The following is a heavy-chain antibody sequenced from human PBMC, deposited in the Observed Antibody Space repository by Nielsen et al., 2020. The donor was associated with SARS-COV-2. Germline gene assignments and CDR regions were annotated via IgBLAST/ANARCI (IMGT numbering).Heavy chain of an antibody. CDR3: ARDWSRAFDV. Sequence: GESLKISCTLFGLSVTDAWMGWVRQVPGKGLEWVADIKPDGSEKFYVDSVKGRFTISRDNAKNSMSLQMNSLRVEDTAVYYCARDWSRAFDVWGQGTMVTGSS. CDR1: GLSVTDAW. J-gene: IGHJ3*01. CDR2: IKPDGSEK. V-gene: IGHV3-7*01.